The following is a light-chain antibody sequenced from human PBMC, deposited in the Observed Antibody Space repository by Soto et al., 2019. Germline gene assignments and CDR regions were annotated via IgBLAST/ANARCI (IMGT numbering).Light chain of an antibody. CDR3: SSYTRSSPYV. CDR1: NSDVGGYNF. CDR2: DLT. J-gene: IGLJ1*01. V-gene: IGLV2-14*03. Sequence: QSALAQPASVSGSPGQSITISCTGTNSDVGGYNFISWYQQHPGKAPKLLIYDLTYRSSGVSYRFSGSKSGNTASLTISGLQAEDEADYYCSSYTRSSPYVFGTGTKVTVL.